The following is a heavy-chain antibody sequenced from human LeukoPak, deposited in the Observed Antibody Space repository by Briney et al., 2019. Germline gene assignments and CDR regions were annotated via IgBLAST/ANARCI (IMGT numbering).Heavy chain of an antibody. CDR3: ARKYYDILTGSLGYFQH. Sequence: PGGSLRLSCAASGFTFSSYAMSWVRQAPGKGLEWVSAISGSGGSTYYADSVKGRFTISRDNSKNTLYLQMNSLRAEDTAVYYCARKYYDILTGSLGYFQHWGQGTLVTVSS. J-gene: IGHJ1*01. V-gene: IGHV3-23*01. CDR1: GFTFSSYA. D-gene: IGHD3-9*01. CDR2: ISGSGGST.